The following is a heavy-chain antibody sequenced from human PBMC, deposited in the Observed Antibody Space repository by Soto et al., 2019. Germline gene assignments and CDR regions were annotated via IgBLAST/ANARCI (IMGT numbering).Heavy chain of an antibody. J-gene: IGHJ4*02. V-gene: IGHV3-23*01. D-gene: IGHD6-25*01. Sequence: PGGSLRLSCAASGFKFSNYAMSWVRQAPGKGLEWVSLISATGGGTYYADSVKGRFTISRDNSHNTLYLQVHSLTAEDTAVYYCQKHSRAAGNSAFYFEFWGQGAQVTV. CDR3: QKHSRAAGNSAFYFEF. CDR1: GFKFSNYA. CDR2: ISATGGGT.